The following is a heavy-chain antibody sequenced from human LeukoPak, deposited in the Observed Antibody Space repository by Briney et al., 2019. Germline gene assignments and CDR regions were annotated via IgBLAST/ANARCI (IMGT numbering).Heavy chain of an antibody. CDR1: GFTFSSYA. J-gene: IGHJ4*02. Sequence: GGSLRLSCAASGFTFSSYAMSWVRPAPGKGLEWVSAISGSGGSTYYADSVKGRFTISRDNSKNTLYLQMNSLRAEDTAVYYCAKGPDLDTAMVWSEFDYWGQGTLVTVSS. CDR3: AKGPDLDTAMVWSEFDY. D-gene: IGHD5-18*01. CDR2: ISGSGGST. V-gene: IGHV3-23*01.